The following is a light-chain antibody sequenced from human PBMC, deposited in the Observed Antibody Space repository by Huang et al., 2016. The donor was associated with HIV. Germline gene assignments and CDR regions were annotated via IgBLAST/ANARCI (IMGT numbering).Light chain of an antibody. V-gene: IGKV1-39*01. J-gene: IGKJ2*01. CDR2: AAS. CDR3: QETYSIPYT. Sequence: DIQMTQSPSSLSASVGDRVTIPCRASQGINSYLNWYPQKPGKAPKLLIYAASTLKSGGPSRFSGSGSGTDFTLTISSLQPADSATYYCQETYSIPYTFGQGTKLEIK. CDR1: QGINSY.